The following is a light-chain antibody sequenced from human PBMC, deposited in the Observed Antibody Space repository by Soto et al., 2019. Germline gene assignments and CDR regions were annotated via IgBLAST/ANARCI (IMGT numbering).Light chain of an antibody. Sequence: EIVVTQSPGTLSLSPGERATLSCRASQCVSDNYLAWYQQRPGQAPRLLIYGASTRATGVPERFSGTGSGTDFTLTISRLEPEDFAVYYCQLYDRPPWTRGQGTKVEIQ. J-gene: IGKJ1*01. V-gene: IGKV3-20*01. CDR1: QCVSDNY. CDR3: QLYDRPPWT. CDR2: GAS.